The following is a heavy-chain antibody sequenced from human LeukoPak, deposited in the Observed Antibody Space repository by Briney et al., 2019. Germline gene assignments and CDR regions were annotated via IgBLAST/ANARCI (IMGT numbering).Heavy chain of an antibody. Sequence: PRGSPRHSSAHPRYTPSIDTISCVRDTLQKGLERVANIKQDGSEKSYVDSVKGRFTNSRDNAKNSMFLQMNSLRAEDTAVYYCVRDGRSGWHFDHWGQGTRVTVSS. J-gene: IGHJ4*02. V-gene: IGHV3-7*01. CDR3: VRDGRSGWHFDH. CDR1: RYTPSIDT. D-gene: IGHD6-19*01. CDR2: IKQDGSEK.